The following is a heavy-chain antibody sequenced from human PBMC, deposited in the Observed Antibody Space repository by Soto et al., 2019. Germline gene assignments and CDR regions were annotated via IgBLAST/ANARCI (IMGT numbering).Heavy chain of an antibody. Sequence: ASVKVSCKASEYTFTSYVMHWVRQAPGQSLEWMGWINAGNGNTKYSQKFQDRVTITRDTSASTAYMELSSLRSEDTAVYYCARELQGLYYFDYWGQGTLVTVS. D-gene: IGHD4-4*01. CDR2: INAGNGNT. J-gene: IGHJ4*02. CDR3: ARELQGLYYFDY. V-gene: IGHV1-3*01. CDR1: EYTFTSYV.